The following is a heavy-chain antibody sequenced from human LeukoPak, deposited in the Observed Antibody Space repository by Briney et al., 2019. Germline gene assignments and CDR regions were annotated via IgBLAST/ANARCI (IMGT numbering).Heavy chain of an antibody. CDR2: IGGSGHDI. CDR3: AELGITMIGGV. D-gene: IGHD3-10*02. Sequence: GGSLRLSCAASGFTFSDSYMTWVRQAPGKGVEWVAYIGGSGHDINYSDSVKGRFTISRDNAKNSLYLQMNSLRAEDAAVYYCAELGITMIGGVWGKGTTVTISS. CDR1: GFTFSDSY. V-gene: IGHV3-11*06. J-gene: IGHJ6*04.